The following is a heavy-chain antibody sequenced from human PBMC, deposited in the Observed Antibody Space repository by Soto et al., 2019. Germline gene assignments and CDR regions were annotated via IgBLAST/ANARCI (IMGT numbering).Heavy chain of an antibody. V-gene: IGHV3-48*03. CDR3: TRAAWFPYLSFY. J-gene: IGHJ4*02. D-gene: IGHD3-10*01. CDR1: GVTFSRFE. Sequence: GGSLRLSCAASGVTFSRFELHWVRQAPGKGLEWISYISSSGSTAYYASSVEGRFTISRDNANNSVYLQMDSLRAEDTALYYCTRAAWFPYLSFYWGQGALVTVSS. CDR2: ISSSGSTA.